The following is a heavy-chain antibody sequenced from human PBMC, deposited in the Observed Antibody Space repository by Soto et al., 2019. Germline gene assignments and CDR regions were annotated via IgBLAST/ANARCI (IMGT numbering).Heavy chain of an antibody. J-gene: IGHJ5*02. CDR3: ARSHIVVVPAAALDP. V-gene: IGHV1-46*01. Sequence: CKASVYSFTSYDRHWFQHAPKQGIEWMGIINPSGGSTSYAQKFQGRVTMTRDTSTSTVYMELSSLRSEDTAVYYCARSHIVVVPAAALDPLGQGTLVTVSS. CDR1: VYSFTSYD. CDR2: INPSGGST. D-gene: IGHD2-2*01.